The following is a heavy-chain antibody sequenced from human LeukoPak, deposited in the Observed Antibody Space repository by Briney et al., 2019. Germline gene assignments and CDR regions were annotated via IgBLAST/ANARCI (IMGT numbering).Heavy chain of an antibody. CDR2: ISAYNGNT. Sequence: GASVKVSCKASGYTFTSYGISWVRQAPGQGLEWMGWISAYNGNTNYAQKLQGRVTVTTDTSTSTAYMELRSLRSDDTAVYYCARDHDILTGYYSFDYWGQGTLVTVSS. J-gene: IGHJ4*02. V-gene: IGHV1-18*01. D-gene: IGHD3-9*01. CDR1: GYTFTSYG. CDR3: ARDHDILTGYYSFDY.